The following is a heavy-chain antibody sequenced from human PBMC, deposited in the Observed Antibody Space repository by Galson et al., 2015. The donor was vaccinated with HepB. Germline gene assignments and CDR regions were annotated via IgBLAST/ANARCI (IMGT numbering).Heavy chain of an antibody. CDR2: IRFDGTNK. J-gene: IGHJ4*02. CDR1: RFPFGSYG. CDR3: AKGYYGSGSHYHFFDF. Sequence: SLRLSCATSRFPFGSYGMHWVRQAPGKGLEWVAFIRFDGTNKYYTDSVKGRFTISRDNSKNTLYLQMDGLRTDVTAVYFCAKGYYGSGSHYHFFDFWGQGTLVTVSS. V-gene: IGHV3-30*02. D-gene: IGHD3-22*01.